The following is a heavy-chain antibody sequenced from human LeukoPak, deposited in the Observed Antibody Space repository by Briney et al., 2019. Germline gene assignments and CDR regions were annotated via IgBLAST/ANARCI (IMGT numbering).Heavy chain of an antibody. J-gene: IGHJ4*02. V-gene: IGHV1-2*02. D-gene: IGHD3-9*01. CDR3: ATSVGFFDYLSQGDYYFDY. CDR2: INPNSGGT. CDR1: GYIFTGYY. Sequence: ASVKVSCKASGYIFTGYYMHWMRQAPGQGLEWMGWINPNSGGTNYAQKFQGRVTMTRDTFISTVYMDLSRLRSDDTAIYYCATSVGFFDYLSQGDYYFDYWGQGTLVAVSS.